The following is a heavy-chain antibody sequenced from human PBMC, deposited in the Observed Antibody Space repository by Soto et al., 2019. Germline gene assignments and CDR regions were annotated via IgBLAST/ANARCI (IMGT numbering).Heavy chain of an antibody. CDR2: IYYSGST. J-gene: IGHJ4*02. V-gene: IGHV4-39*01. CDR1: GGSISSSSYY. D-gene: IGHD1-26*01. Sequence: PSETLSRTCTVSGGSISSSSYYWVWIRHPPGKGLEWIGSIYYSGSTYYNPSLKSRVTISVDTSKNQFSLKLSSVTAADTAVYYCARQDRDSGSYYAYFDYWGQGTLVTVSS. CDR3: ARQDRDSGSYYAYFDY.